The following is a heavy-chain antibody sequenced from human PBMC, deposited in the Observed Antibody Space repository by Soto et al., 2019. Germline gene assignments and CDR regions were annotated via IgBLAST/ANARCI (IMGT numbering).Heavy chain of an antibody. D-gene: IGHD3-9*01. J-gene: IGHJ4*02. Sequence: QVQLVQSGDEVKKPGASVRVSCKASGYTFTTYYMNWVRQAPGQGLEWMGIITPTDGTTSYPQKFQGRVTMTRSTSMSTVYMELTSLRSDDTAVYYCARMSGRRVSRYFDWSIPFAFHFDDWGQGSLVTVSS. V-gene: IGHV1-46*01. CDR2: ITPTDGTT. CDR3: ARMSGRRVSRYFDWSIPFAFHFDD. CDR1: GYTFTTYY.